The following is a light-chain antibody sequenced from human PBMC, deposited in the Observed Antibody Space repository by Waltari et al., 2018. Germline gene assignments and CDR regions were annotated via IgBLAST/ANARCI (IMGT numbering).Light chain of an antibody. CDR3: QTGGHGTWV. CDR1: SGHSTNV. J-gene: IGLJ3*02. Sequence: QLVLTQSPSASASLGASVKLTCTLSSGHSTNVIAWLQKRPEKCPRFGMKVNSDGSHSKGDEIPDRFSGSSSGAERYLTISSLQSEDEADYYCQTGGHGTWVFGGGTKLTVL. V-gene: IGLV4-69*01. CDR2: VNSDGSH.